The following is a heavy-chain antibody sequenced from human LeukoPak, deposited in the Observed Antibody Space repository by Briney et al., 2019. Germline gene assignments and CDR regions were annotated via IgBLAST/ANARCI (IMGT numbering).Heavy chain of an antibody. D-gene: IGHD3-22*01. CDR1: GFTFSSYS. J-gene: IGHJ5*02. CDR3: AKSAVVVSNWFDP. Sequence: GGSLRLSCAASGFTFSSYSMNWVRQAPGKGLEWVSSISSSSNYIYYADSVKGRFTISRDNAKNSLYLQMNSLRAEDTAVYYCAKSAVVVSNWFDPWGQGTLVTVSS. CDR2: ISSSSNYI. V-gene: IGHV3-21*01.